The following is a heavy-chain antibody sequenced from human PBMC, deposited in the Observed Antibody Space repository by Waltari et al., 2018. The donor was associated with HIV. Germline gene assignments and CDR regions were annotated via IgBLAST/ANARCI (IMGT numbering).Heavy chain of an antibody. J-gene: IGHJ4*02. D-gene: IGHD3-10*01. CDR2: ITSGSDVI. V-gene: IGHV3-48*01. CDR1: GLSFSCPS. CDR3: ARDFRDFSGNWGFDS. Sequence: EGQVQEAGGGFIQPGGSLSLVFAASGLSFSCPSFYWVGQVPGKGLEWVSYITSGSDVIYYADSVKGRFTISRDNAASSLYLQMNSLRGEDTAVYYCARDFRDFSGNWGFDSWGQGTLVTVSS.